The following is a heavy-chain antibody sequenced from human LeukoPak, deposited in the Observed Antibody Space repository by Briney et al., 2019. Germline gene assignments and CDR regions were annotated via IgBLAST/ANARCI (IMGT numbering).Heavy chain of an antibody. J-gene: IGHJ4*02. CDR3: ARGDYDSSGYWNY. Sequence: ASVKVSCMDSGGTSSSYATSWVRQAPGQGLEWMGGIIPIFGTANYAQKFQGRVTITADESTSTAYMELSSLRSEDTAVYYCARGDYDSSGYWNYWGQGTLVTVSS. V-gene: IGHV1-69*13. D-gene: IGHD3-22*01. CDR1: GGTSSSYA. CDR2: IIPIFGTA.